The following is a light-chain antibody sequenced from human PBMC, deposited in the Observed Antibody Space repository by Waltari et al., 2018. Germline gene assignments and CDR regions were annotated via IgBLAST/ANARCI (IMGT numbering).Light chain of an antibody. J-gene: IGKJ1*01. CDR3: QMYVRLPVT. Sequence: ELVLTPSPGTLALSPGERATLSCRASQSVGRALAWYQQKPGQAPRLLIYVASSRATGISDKFSGSGSGTDFSLTISRVEPEDFAVYFCQMYVRLPVTFGQGTKVEVK. CDR2: VAS. CDR1: QSVGRA. V-gene: IGKV3-20*01.